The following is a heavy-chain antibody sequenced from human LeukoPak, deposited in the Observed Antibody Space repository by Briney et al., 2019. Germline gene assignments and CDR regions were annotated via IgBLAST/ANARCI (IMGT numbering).Heavy chain of an antibody. CDR1: GFTFRSNW. V-gene: IGHV3-74*01. CDR3: AREEAVAGRRGYDY. Sequence: GGSLRLSCAASGFTFRSNWMHWVRQAPGKGLVWVSRINSDGSSRSYADSVKGRFTISRDNAKNTLYLQMSTLRAEDTAVYYCAREEAVAGRRGYDYWGQGTLVTVSS. D-gene: IGHD6-19*01. J-gene: IGHJ4*02. CDR2: INSDGSSR.